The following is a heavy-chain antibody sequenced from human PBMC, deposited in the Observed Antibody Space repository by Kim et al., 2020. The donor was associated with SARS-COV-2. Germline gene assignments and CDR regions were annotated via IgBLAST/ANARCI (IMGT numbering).Heavy chain of an antibody. V-gene: IGHV3-15*01. Sequence: KGRFTISRDATKNTLYLQMNSLKTEDTAVYYCALDSGSGYGSYYYYGMDDWGQGTTVTVSS. J-gene: IGHJ6*02. CDR3: ALDSGSGYGSYYYYGMDD. D-gene: IGHD6-13*01.